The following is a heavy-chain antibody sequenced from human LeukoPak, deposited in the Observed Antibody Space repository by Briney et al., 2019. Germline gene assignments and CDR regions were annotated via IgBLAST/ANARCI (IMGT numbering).Heavy chain of an antibody. CDR1: GFILSSYA. CDR3: AKDGFCINNVCDGGLDY. J-gene: IGHJ4*02. D-gene: IGHD2-8*01. CDR2: ISGSGGST. Sequence: GGSLRLSCATPGFILSSYAMSWVRQAPGKGLEWVSTISGSGGSTYYADSVKGRFTISRDNPKNTVYLQMNSLTAEDTAVYYCAKDGFCINNVCDGGLDYWVQGTLVTVSS. V-gene: IGHV3-23*01.